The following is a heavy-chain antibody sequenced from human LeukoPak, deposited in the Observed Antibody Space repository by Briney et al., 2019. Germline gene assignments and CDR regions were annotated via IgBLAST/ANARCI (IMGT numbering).Heavy chain of an antibody. CDR1: GFSFSTFG. J-gene: IGHJ4*02. Sequence: PGGSLRLSCAASGFSFSTFGMHWVRQAPGKGLEWVAVISYDGSNKLYVDSVKGRFTISRDNSKNTLYLQINSLRAEDTAVYYCALGVTRSGGDYWGQGTLVTVST. D-gene: IGHD4-23*01. CDR2: ISYDGSNK. V-gene: IGHV3-30*02. CDR3: ALGVTRSGGDY.